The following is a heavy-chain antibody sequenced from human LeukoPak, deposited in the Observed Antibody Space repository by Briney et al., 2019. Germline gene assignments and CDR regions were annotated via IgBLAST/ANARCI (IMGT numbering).Heavy chain of an antibody. CDR1: GFSFSTHW. D-gene: IGHD6-13*01. V-gene: IGHV3-21*01. J-gene: IGHJ6*02. Sequence: GGSLRLSCAASGFSFSTHWMSWVRLAPGKGPEWVSSISSSSSYIYCADSVKGRFTISRDNAKNSLYLQMNSLRAEDTAVYYCARAIAAAGLTYGMDVWGQGTTVTVSS. CDR2: ISSSSSYI. CDR3: ARAIAAAGLTYGMDV.